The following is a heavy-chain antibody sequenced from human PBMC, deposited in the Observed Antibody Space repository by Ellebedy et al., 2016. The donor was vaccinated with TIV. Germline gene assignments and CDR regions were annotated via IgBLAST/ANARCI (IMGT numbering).Heavy chain of an antibody. J-gene: IGHJ6*02. Sequence: GGSLRLXCAASGFTFSDYYMSWIRQAPGKGLEWVSYISSSGSTIYYADSVKGRFTISRDNAKNSLYLQMNSLRAEDTAVYYCASLSALDWLWLGMDVWGQGTTVTVSS. CDR1: GFTFSDYY. CDR2: ISSSGSTI. CDR3: ASLSALDWLWLGMDV. V-gene: IGHV3-11*01. D-gene: IGHD3-9*01.